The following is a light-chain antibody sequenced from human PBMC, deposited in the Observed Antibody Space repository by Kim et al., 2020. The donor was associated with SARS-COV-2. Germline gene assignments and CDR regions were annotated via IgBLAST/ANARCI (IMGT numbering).Light chain of an antibody. CDR1: ALPKKY. CDR3: QSADSSGTWV. CDR2: KDS. V-gene: IGLV3-25*03. J-gene: IGLJ3*02. Sequence: VPPGQTARITCSGDALPKKYAYWYQQKPGQAPVLVIYKDSERPSGIPERFSGSSSGTTVTLTISGVQAEDEADYYCQSADSSGTWVFGGGTQLTVL.